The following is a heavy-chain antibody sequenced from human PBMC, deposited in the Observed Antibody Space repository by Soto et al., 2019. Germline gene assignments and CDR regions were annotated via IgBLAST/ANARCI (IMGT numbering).Heavy chain of an antibody. J-gene: IGHJ5*02. CDR3: AGGVEYCSGGSCYSWFDP. V-gene: IGHV3-21*01. CDR2: ISSSSSYI. D-gene: IGHD2-15*01. Sequence: EVQLVESGGGLVKPGGSLRLSCAASGFTFSSYSMNWVRQAPGKGLEWVSSISSSSSYIYYADSVKGRFTISRDNAKNARDRQRNSLRAEDTAVYYWAGGVEYCSGGSCYSWFDPWGQGTLVTVSS. CDR1: GFTFSSYS.